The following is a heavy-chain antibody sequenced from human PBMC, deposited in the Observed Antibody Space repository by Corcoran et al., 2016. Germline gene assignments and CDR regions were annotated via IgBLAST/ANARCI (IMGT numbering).Heavy chain of an antibody. D-gene: IGHD2-15*01. CDR2: IYHSGST. Sequence: QVQLQESGPGLVKPSETLSLTCTVSGYSISSGYYWGWIRQPPGKGLEWIGSIYHSGSTYYNPSLKSRVTISVDTSKNQFSLKLSSVTAADTAVYYCARSPPGVPLGWRGDAFDIWGQGTMVTVSS. CDR3: ARSPPGVPLGWRGDAFDI. CDR1: GYSISSGYY. J-gene: IGHJ3*02. V-gene: IGHV4-38-2*02.